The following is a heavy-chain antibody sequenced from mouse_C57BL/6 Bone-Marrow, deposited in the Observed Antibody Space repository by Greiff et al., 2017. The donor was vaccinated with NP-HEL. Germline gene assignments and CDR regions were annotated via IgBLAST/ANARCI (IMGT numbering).Heavy chain of an antibody. J-gene: IGHJ2*01. CDR1: GFTFSDYY. V-gene: IGHV5-16*01. CDR3: ARGGSYFDY. CDR2: INYDGSST. D-gene: IGHD1-1*01. Sequence: EVQVVESEGGLVQPGSSMKLSCTASGFTFSDYYMAWVRQVPEKGLEWVANINYDGSSTYYLDSLKSRFIISRDNAKNILYLQMSSLKSEDTATYYCARGGSYFDYWGQGTTLTVSS.